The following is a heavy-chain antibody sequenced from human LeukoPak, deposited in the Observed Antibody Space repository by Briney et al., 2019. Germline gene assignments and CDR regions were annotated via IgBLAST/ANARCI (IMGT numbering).Heavy chain of an antibody. CDR1: GGSISSGGYY. D-gene: IGHD2-21*01. CDR2: IYYSGST. V-gene: IGHV4-31*03. CDR3: ATNIPHDAFDI. Sequence: SETLSLTCTVSGGSISSGGYYWSWIRQHPGKGLEWIGYIYYSGSTYYNPSLKSRVTISVGTSKNQFSLKLSSVTAADTAVYYCATNIPHDAFDIWGQGTMVTVSS. J-gene: IGHJ3*02.